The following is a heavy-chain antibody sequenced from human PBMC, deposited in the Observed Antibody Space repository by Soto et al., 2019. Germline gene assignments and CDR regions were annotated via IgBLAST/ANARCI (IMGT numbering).Heavy chain of an antibody. Sequence: PGGSLRLSCAASGFTVSSNYMSWVRQAPGKGLEWVSVIYSGGSTYYADSVKGRFTISRDNSKNTVYLQMNSLRAEDTAVYYCAISFQPQLTNDYWGQGTLVTVSS. V-gene: IGHV3-53*01. CDR3: AISFQPQLTNDY. J-gene: IGHJ4*02. CDR1: GFTVSSNY. CDR2: IYSGGST. D-gene: IGHD6-13*01.